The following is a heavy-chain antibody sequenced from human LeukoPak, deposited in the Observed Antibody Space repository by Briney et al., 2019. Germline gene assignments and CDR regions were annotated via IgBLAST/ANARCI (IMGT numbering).Heavy chain of an antibody. CDR3: ARALFETTVDY. J-gene: IGHJ4*02. CDR1: GGSFSGYY. V-gene: IGHV4-34*01. D-gene: IGHD4-17*01. Sequence: SETLSLTCAVYGGSFSGYYWSWIRQPPGKGLEWIGEINHSGSTNYNPSLKSRVTISVDTSKNQFSLKLSSVTAADTAVYYCARALFETTVDYWGQGTLVTVSS. CDR2: INHSGST.